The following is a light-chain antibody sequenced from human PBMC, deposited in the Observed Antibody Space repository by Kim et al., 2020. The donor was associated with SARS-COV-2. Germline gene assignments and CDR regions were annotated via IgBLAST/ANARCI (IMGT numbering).Light chain of an antibody. Sequence: DIQITQSPSSLSASVGDRVIITCRTSQSISSHLNWYQQKPGKAPNLLIFAASSLQSGVPSRFSGSGSGTDFTLTITTLQPEDFATYYCHQGYSSPQITFGQGTRLEIK. CDR2: AAS. V-gene: IGKV1-39*01. CDR3: HQGYSSPQIT. CDR1: QSISSH. J-gene: IGKJ5*01.